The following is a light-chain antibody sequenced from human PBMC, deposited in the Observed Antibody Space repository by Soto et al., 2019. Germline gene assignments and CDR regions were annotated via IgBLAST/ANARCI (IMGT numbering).Light chain of an antibody. Sequence: DIVMTQSPDSLAVSLGERATINCKSSQSVLYSSNNKNYLAWYQQKPGQPPKLLIYWASTRESGVPDRFSGSGSGKDFTLTISSLQAEDVAVYYCQQYYSTPLTFGGGTKVAIK. CDR2: WAS. CDR1: QSVLYSSNNKNY. CDR3: QQYYSTPLT. J-gene: IGKJ4*01. V-gene: IGKV4-1*01.